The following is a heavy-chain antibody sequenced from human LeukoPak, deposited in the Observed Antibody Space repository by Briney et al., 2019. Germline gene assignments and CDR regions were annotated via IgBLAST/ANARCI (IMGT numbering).Heavy chain of an antibody. CDR1: GGSISSYY. J-gene: IGHJ4*02. Sequence: SETLSLTCTVSGGSISSYYWSWIRQPPGKGLEWIGYIYYSGSTNYNPSLKSRVTISVETSKNEFSLKLRSVTAADTAVYYCARDRGYYDSSGYYYALWGQGTLVTVSS. D-gene: IGHD3-22*01. V-gene: IGHV4-59*01. CDR2: IYYSGST. CDR3: ARDRGYYDSSGYYYAL.